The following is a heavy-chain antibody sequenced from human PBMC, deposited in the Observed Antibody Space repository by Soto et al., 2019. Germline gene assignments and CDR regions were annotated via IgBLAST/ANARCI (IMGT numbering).Heavy chain of an antibody. V-gene: IGHV1-8*01. CDR1: GYTFTSYD. J-gene: IGHJ6*03. Sequence: GASVKVSCKASGYTFTSYDINWVRQATGQGLEWMGWMNTNSGNTGYAQKFQGRVTMTRNTSISTAYMELSSLISEDTAVYYCARMTTVTTYYYYYYYMDVWGKGTTVTVSS. CDR3: ARMTTVTTYYYYYYYMDV. CDR2: MNTNSGNT. D-gene: IGHD4-4*01.